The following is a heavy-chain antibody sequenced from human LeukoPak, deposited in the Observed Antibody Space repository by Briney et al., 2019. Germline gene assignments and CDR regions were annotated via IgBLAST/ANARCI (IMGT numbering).Heavy chain of an antibody. CDR3: ARLDRYSGGYWYFDL. V-gene: IGHV4-59*08. CDR1: GGSITNYY. CDR2: IYYIGST. Sequence: PSETLSLTCIVSGGSITNYYWSWIRQPPGMGLEWSGYIYYIGSTYYSPSLKSQVTISVDASKNQFSLKLSSLTAADTDVYYCARLDRYSGGYWYFDLWGRGTLVTVSS. J-gene: IGHJ2*01. D-gene: IGHD3-9*01.